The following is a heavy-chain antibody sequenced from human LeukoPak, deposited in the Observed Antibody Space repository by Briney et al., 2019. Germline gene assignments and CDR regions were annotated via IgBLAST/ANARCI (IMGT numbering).Heavy chain of an antibody. CDR1: GGSISSSSYY. V-gene: IGHV4-39*07. CDR3: ARGVKYYEFWSGYYGGYYYYYYMDV. J-gene: IGHJ6*03. Sequence: SETLSLTCTVSGGSISSSSYYWGWIRQPPGKGLEWIGSIYYSGSTYYNPSLKSRVTISVDTSKNQFSLKLSSVTAADTAVYYCARGVKYYEFWSGYYGGYYYYYYMDVWGKGTTVTVSS. D-gene: IGHD3-3*01. CDR2: IYYSGST.